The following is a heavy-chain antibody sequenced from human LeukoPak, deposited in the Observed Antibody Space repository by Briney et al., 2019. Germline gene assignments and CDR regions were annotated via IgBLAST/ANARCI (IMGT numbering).Heavy chain of an antibody. D-gene: IGHD2-21*02. CDR3: AKTRGDSHPFDI. CDR2: ISGDGGYT. J-gene: IGHJ3*02. Sequence: GSQRLSCAASGFTFDDYAIHWVRQAPGKGLEWVSLISGDGGYTYFTDSVKSAFTISRDNSKNSLYLQMNSLRADDSALYYCAKTRGDSHPFDIWGQGTMVSVSS. V-gene: IGHV3-43*02. CDR1: GFTFDDYA.